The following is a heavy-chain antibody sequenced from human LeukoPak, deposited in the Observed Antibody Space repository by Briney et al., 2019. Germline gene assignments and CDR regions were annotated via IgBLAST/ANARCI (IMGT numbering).Heavy chain of an antibody. V-gene: IGHV1-18*01. CDR1: GYTFTRYG. CDR2: ISAYNGDT. CDR3: ARTYSAYFSFSEFDH. D-gene: IGHD2-15*01. Sequence: ASVKVSCKASGYTFTRYGFTWVRQAPGQGLEWMGWISAYNGDTDYPQEVLGRVTLTTDTSTTTAYMELRNLRSDDTAVYYCARTYSAYFSFSEFDHWGQGTTVTVSS. J-gene: IGHJ4*02.